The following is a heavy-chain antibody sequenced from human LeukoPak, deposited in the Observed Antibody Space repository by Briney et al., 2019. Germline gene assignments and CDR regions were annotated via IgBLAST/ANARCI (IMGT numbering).Heavy chain of an antibody. V-gene: IGHV3-23*01. Sequence: GGSLRLSCAASGFTFSNYAMFWVRQAPGKGLEWVSTITTSGINTYYADSVKGRFTISRDNSKNTLYLQMDSLRDEDTALYYCAKGYRVATVTYYFDYWGQGTLVTVSS. CDR3: AKGYRVATVTYYFDY. D-gene: IGHD4-17*01. CDR2: ITTSGINT. CDR1: GFTFSNYA. J-gene: IGHJ4*02.